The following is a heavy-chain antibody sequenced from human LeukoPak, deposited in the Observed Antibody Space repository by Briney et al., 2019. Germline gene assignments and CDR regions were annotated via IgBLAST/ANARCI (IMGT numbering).Heavy chain of an antibody. CDR2: IYYSGST. V-gene: IGHV4-30-4*08. D-gene: IGHD6-13*01. CDR3: ARDFLRHSSTWGSDY. CDR1: GGSISSGDYY. Sequence: PSQTLSLTCTVSGGSISSGDYYWSWIRQPPGKGLEWIGYIYYSGSTYYNPSLKSRVTISVGTSKNQFSLRLSSVTAADTAVYYCARDFLRHSSTWGSDYWGQGTLVTVSS. J-gene: IGHJ4*02.